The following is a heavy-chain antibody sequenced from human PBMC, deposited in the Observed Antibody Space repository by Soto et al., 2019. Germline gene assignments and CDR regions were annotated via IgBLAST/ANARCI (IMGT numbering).Heavy chain of an antibody. J-gene: IGHJ6*03. D-gene: IGHD6-6*01. V-gene: IGHV4-59*01. Sequence: PSETLSLTCTVSGGSISSYYWSWIRQPPGKGLEWIGYIYYSGSTNYNPSLKSRVTISVDTSKNQFSLKLSSVTAADTAVYYCARESSSSQYYYYYMDVWGKGTTVTVSS. CDR1: GGSISSYY. CDR2: IYYSGST. CDR3: ARESSSSQYYYYYMDV.